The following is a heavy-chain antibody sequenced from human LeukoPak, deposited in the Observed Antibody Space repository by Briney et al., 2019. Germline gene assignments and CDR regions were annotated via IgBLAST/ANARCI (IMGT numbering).Heavy chain of an antibody. CDR2: INPNSGGT. Sequence: SVNVSCKASVYTCTGYYMHWVRQAPGQGLEWMGLINPNSGGTNYAQKFQGRVTMTRDTSISTAYMELSRLRSDDTAVYYCVRGPLIAPGRSGALNWFDPWGQGTLVTVSS. D-gene: IGHD2-15*01. J-gene: IGHJ5*02. V-gene: IGHV1-2*02. CDR1: VYTCTGYY. CDR3: VRGPLIAPGRSGALNWFDP.